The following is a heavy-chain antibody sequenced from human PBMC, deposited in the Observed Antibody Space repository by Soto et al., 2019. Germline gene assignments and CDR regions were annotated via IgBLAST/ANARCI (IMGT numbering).Heavy chain of an antibody. CDR2: ITWDGINI. Sequence: VQLVESGGGVVQPGGSLRLSCTASGFTFGDYTMHWVRQAPGKGLEWVSLITWDGINIEYADSVRGRCTISRDNSKNSLYLQMNGLRHEDTAFYYCAKDGIAWHWGQGTLVTVSS. D-gene: IGHD2-15*01. V-gene: IGHV3-43*01. CDR1: GFTFGDYT. CDR3: AKDGIAWH. J-gene: IGHJ4*02.